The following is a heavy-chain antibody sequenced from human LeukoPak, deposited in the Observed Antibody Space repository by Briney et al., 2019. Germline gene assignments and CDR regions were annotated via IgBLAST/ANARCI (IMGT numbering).Heavy chain of an antibody. CDR3: AKDVPYCSSTICYKGFDY. J-gene: IGHJ4*02. CDR1: GFTVSDNY. V-gene: IGHV3-53*01. D-gene: IGHD2-2*02. Sequence: GGSLRLSCAASGFTVSDNYMTWVRQAPGKGLEWVSSIYSAGATHYAESVKGRFTISRDNSKNTLYLQMNSLRVEDTAIYYCAKDVPYCSSTICYKGFDYWGQGTLVTVSS. CDR2: IYSAGAT.